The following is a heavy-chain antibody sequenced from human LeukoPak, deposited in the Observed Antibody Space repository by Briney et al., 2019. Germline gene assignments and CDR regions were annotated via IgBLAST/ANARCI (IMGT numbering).Heavy chain of an antibody. J-gene: IGHJ5*02. CDR2: INHSGST. CDR3: AGALQPNEGLIHNWFDP. Sequence: SETLSLTCAVYDGSFSAYYWSWIRQPPGKGLEWIGDINHSGSTNYNPSLKSRVTMSVDTSKNQFSLKMSSVTAADTAVYYCAGALQPNEGLIHNWFDPWGQGTLATVSS. V-gene: IGHV4-34*01. CDR1: DGSFSAYY. D-gene: IGHD4-11*01.